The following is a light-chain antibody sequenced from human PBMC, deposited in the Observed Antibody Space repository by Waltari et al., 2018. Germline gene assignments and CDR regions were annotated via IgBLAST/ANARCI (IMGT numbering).Light chain of an antibody. Sequence: EIVLAQSPDTLSLSPVETATPSSRASQSVGSSDLIWYQQKPGQAPRLLIFATSYRATGIPDRFSGSGSGTDFTLTISRLEPEDVAIYYCQHYGISFPVTFGQGTRLEIK. CDR1: QSVGSSD. CDR3: QHYGISFPVT. CDR2: ATS. J-gene: IGKJ5*01. V-gene: IGKV3-20*01.